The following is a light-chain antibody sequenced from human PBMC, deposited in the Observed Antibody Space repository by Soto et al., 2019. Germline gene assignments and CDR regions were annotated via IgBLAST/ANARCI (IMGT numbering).Light chain of an antibody. J-gene: IGKJ1*01. Sequence: EIVMTQSPATLSVSPGERATLSCRASQSVSSNLAWYQQKPGQAPRLLIYGASTMATGIPARFSGSGSGTEFTLTISSLQSEDFAVYYCQQYNNWPPRTFGQGTKVEIQ. V-gene: IGKV3-15*01. CDR2: GAS. CDR3: QQYNNWPPRT. CDR1: QSVSSN.